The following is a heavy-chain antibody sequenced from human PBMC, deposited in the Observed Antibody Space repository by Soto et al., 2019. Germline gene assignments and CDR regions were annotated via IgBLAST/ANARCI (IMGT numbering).Heavy chain of an antibody. V-gene: IGHV3-23*01. J-gene: IGHJ4*02. CDR1: GFPFSSYA. D-gene: IGHD4-4*01. CDR2: ISGIGWST. Sequence: GGTLRLYCAASGFPFSSYAMSWVRQGPGKGLEWVSAISGIGWSTYYADVVKGRFTISRDNSKNTLYLQMNSLSAEDTAVYYCAKVGTTGKDYFDYWGQGTLVTVSS. CDR3: AKVGTTGKDYFDY.